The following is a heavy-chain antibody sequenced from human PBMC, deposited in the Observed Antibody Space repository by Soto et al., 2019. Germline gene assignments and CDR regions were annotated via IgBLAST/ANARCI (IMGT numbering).Heavy chain of an antibody. CDR3: ARDLGATTPYYYYGMDV. CDR2: INPNSGGT. J-gene: IGHJ6*02. CDR1: GSTFTGYY. V-gene: IGHV1-2*04. D-gene: IGHD1-26*01. Sequence: ASVKVSCKASGSTFTGYYMHWVRQAPGQGLEWMGWINPNSGGTNYAQKFQGWVTMTRDTSISTAYMELSRLRSDDTAVYYCARDLGATTPYYYYGMDVWGQGTTVTVSS.